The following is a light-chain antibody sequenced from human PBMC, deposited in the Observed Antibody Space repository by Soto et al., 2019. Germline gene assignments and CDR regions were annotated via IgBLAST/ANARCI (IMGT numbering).Light chain of an antibody. V-gene: IGLV2-23*01. CDR1: SSDVGSYNL. Sequence: QSALTQPASVSGSPGRSITISCTGTSSDVGSYNLVSWYQQHPGKAPKLIIYEGSKRPSGVSNRFSASKSGNTASLTISGLQAEDEADYYCCSHAGSSTWVFGGGTQLTVL. J-gene: IGLJ3*02. CDR2: EGS. CDR3: CSHAGSSTWV.